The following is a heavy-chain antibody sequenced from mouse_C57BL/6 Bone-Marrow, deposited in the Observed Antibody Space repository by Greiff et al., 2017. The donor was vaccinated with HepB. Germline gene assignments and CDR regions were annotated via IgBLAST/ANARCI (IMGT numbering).Heavy chain of an antibody. D-gene: IGHD4-1*01. J-gene: IGHJ2*01. V-gene: IGHV1-76*01. CDR2: IYPGSGNT. CDR3: ARSKSGTRDDY. CDR1: GYTFTDYY. Sequence: QVQLQQSGAELVRPGASVKLSCKASGYTFTDYYINWVKQRPGQGLEWIARIYPGSGNTYYNEKFKGKATLTAEKSSSTAYMQLSSLTSEDSAVYCCARSKSGTRDDYWGQGTTLTVSS.